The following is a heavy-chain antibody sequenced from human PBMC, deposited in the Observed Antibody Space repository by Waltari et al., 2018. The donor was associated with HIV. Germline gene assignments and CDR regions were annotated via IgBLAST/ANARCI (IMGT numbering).Heavy chain of an antibody. J-gene: IGHJ4*02. D-gene: IGHD2-15*01. CDR3: ARLGAGYCSGGSCYSGAY. V-gene: IGHV4-34*01. CDR2: INHSGST. CDR1: GGSFSGYY. Sequence: QVQLQQWGAGLLKPSETLSLTCAVYGGSFSGYYWSWIRQPPGKGLEWIGEINHSGSTNYNPSLKSRVTISVDTSKNQFSLKLSSVTAADTAVYYCARLGAGYCSGGSCYSGAYWGQGTLVTVSS.